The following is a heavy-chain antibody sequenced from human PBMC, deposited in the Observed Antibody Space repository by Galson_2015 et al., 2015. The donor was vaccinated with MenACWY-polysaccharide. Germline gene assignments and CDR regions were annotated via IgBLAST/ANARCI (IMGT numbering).Heavy chain of an antibody. CDR2: VSGSGGTT. V-gene: IGHV3-23*01. D-gene: IGHD2-2*01. Sequence: SLRLSCAASGFTFSSYVMTWVRQAPGKGLEWVSGVSGSGGTTDYADSVKGRFTISRDNSRSTVYLHMNSLRAEDTAVYYCATVPPAMRGQNDYYYYGLEVWGQGTTVTVSS. J-gene: IGHJ6*02. CDR3: ATVPPAMRGQNDYYYYGLEV. CDR1: GFTFSSYV.